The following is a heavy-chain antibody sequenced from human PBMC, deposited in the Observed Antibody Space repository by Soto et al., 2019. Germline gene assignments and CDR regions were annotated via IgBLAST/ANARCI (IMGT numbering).Heavy chain of an antibody. CDR3: AKDYGGKDGDY. V-gene: IGHV1-69*08. CDR2: IIPILGIA. D-gene: IGHD4-17*01. Sequence: QVQLVQSGAEVKKPGSSVKVSCKASGGTFRSYTISWVRQAPGQGLEWMGRIIPILGIANYAQKFQGRVTITADKSTSTAYMELSSLRSEDTAVYYCAKDYGGKDGDYWGQGTLVTVSS. J-gene: IGHJ4*02. CDR1: GGTFRSYT.